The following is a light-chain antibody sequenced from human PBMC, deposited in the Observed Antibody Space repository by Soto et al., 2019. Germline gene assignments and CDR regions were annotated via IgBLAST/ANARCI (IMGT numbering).Light chain of an antibody. V-gene: IGKV1-27*01. Sequence: DIQMTQSPPSLSASVADRVTITCRASQDIRNFVAWYQQKPGKAPKLLIYAASTLQSGVPSRFSGSGSGTDFTLTINSLQPEDVATYSCQRYSSVPVFGPGTKVEIK. CDR1: QDIRNF. CDR3: QRYSSVPV. CDR2: AAS. J-gene: IGKJ3*01.